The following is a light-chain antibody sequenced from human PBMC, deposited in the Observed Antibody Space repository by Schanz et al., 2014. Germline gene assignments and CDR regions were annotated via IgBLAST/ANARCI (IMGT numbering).Light chain of an antibody. CDR1: QSVSSSY. CDR2: GAS. V-gene: IGKV3-20*01. CDR3: QQYGSSAST. Sequence: EIVLTQSPGTLSLSPGERATLSCRASQSVSSSYLAWYQQKPGQAPRLLIYGASSRATGIPDRFSGSGSGTDFTLTISRLEAEDFAVYYCQQYGSSASTFGQGTKVEIE. J-gene: IGKJ2*01.